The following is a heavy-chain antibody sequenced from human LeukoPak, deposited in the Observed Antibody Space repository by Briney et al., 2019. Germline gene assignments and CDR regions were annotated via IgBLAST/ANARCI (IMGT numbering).Heavy chain of an antibody. D-gene: IGHD3-10*01. V-gene: IGHV3-30*18. Sequence: QPGGSLRLSCAASGFTFSSYAMHWVRQAPGKGLEWVAVISYDGSNKYYADSVKGRFTISRDNSKNTLYLQMNSLRAEDTAVYYCAKQIWRGSGSYRYGMDVWGKGTTVTVSS. CDR1: GFTFSSYA. CDR2: ISYDGSNK. CDR3: AKQIWRGSGSYRYGMDV. J-gene: IGHJ6*04.